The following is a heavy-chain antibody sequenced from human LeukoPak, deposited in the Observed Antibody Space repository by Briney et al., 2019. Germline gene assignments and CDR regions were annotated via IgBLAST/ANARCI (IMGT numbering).Heavy chain of an antibody. D-gene: IGHD1-26*01. Sequence: ASVKVSCKASGYTFTSYYMHWVRQAPGQGLEWMGIINPSGGSTSYAQKFQGRVTMTRDTSTSTVYMELSSLRSEDTAVYYCARDRLRIVGATGSVTYYYGMDVWGQGTTVTVSS. J-gene: IGHJ6*02. CDR2: INPSGGST. CDR1: GYTFTSYY. V-gene: IGHV1-46*01. CDR3: ARDRLRIVGATGSVTYYYGMDV.